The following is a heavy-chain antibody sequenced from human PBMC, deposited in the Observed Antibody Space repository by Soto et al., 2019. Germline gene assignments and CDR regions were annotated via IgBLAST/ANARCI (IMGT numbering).Heavy chain of an antibody. V-gene: IGHV4-4*07. CDR3: ARDLAVTTIWFDP. CDR1: GGSISGYY. Sequence: QVQLQESGPGLVKPSETLSLTCTASGGSISGYYWPWIRQPAGKGLEWIGRIYTSGSTNYNPSLKSRGTMAVDTAENQFSLKLSSVTAADTAVYYCARDLAVTTIWFDPWGQVTLVTVSA. CDR2: IYTSGST. D-gene: IGHD4-17*01. J-gene: IGHJ5*02.